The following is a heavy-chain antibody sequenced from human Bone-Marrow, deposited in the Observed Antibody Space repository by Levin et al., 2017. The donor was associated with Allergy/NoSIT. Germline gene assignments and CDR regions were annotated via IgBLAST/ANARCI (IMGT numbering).Heavy chain of an antibody. CDR2: IHYNGRT. CDR1: GGSISGSSYY. D-gene: IGHD2-15*01. J-gene: IGHJ5*02. V-gene: IGHV4-39*01. Sequence: GSLRLSCSVSGGSISGSSYYWGWIRQPPGKGLEWIAKIHYNGRTSYNPSLKSRVTVFVDTSKNQFSLKLSSVTAADTALYYCARYGGRSFSAWFDPWGQGTLVTVSS. CDR3: ARYGGRSFSAWFDP.